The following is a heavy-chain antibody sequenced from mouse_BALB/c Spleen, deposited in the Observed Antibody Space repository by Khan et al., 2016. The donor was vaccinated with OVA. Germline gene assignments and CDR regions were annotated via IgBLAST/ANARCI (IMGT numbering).Heavy chain of an antibody. D-gene: IGHD1-1*01. V-gene: IGHV1-7*01. CDR2: INPSTGYT. Sequence: QVHVKQSGAELAKPGASVKMSCKASGYTFINYWILWVKQRPGQGLEWIGYINPSTGYTEYNQNFNDKATLTADKSSSTAYMQLSILTSEDSAVYYGARRGLRWDFDYWGQGTTLTVSS. CDR3: ARRGLRWDFDY. CDR1: GYTFINYW. J-gene: IGHJ2*01.